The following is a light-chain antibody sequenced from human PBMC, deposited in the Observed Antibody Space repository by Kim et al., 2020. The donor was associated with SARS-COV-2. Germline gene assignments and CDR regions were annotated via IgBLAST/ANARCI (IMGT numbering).Light chain of an antibody. V-gene: IGLV3-9*01. CDR3: QVWHRSTGV. CDR1: NIGSYN. CDR2: KDK. J-gene: IGLJ3*02. Sequence: SYELTQPVSVSVALGQTARITCVATNIGSYNVHWYQQKPGQAPSLVIYKDKTRPSGIPERISGSNPGNTATLTISRAQAGNDADYYCQVWHRSTGVFGGG.